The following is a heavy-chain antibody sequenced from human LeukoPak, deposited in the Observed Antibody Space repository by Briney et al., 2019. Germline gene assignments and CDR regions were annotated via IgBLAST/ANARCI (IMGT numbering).Heavy chain of an antibody. Sequence: GGSLRLSCAASGFTFSDYYMSWIRQAPGKGLEWVSYISSSGSSIYYADSVRGRFTISRDNAKNSLYLQMNSLRAEDTAVYYCARLMGSAGSPYFQHWGQGTLVTVSS. CDR2: ISSSGSSI. CDR3: ARLMGSAGSPYFQH. J-gene: IGHJ1*01. V-gene: IGHV3-11*01. CDR1: GFTFSDYY. D-gene: IGHD3-16*01.